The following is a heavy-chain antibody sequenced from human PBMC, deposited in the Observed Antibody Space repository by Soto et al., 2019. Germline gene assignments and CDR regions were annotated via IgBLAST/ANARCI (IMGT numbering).Heavy chain of an antibody. CDR3: ARDLGSYSSGTSHFAY. CDR2: ISYDGSGT. D-gene: IGHD3-10*01. J-gene: IGHJ4*02. V-gene: IGHV3-33*01. Sequence: QVQLVESGGGVVQPGTSLRLSCAASGFTFSRFGFHWVRQAPGKGLEWVAIISYDGSGTYYADSVKGRFTISKDNSKNALYLQMNSLTAEDTAVYYCARDLGSYSSGTSHFAYWGQGTLVTVSS. CDR1: GFTFSRFG.